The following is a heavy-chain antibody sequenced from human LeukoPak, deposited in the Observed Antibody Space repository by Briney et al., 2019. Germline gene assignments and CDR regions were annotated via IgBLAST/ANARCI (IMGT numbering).Heavy chain of an antibody. CDR3: AKMEKYYYDSSGYYAH. CDR2: ISWNSGSI. J-gene: IGHJ4*02. Sequence: PGRSLRPSCAASGFTFDDYAMHWVRQAPGKGLEWVSGISWNSGSIGYADSVKGRFTISRDNAKNSLYPQMNSLRAEDTALYYCAKMEKYYYDSSGYYAHWGQGTLVTVSS. CDR1: GFTFDDYA. V-gene: IGHV3-9*01. D-gene: IGHD3-22*01.